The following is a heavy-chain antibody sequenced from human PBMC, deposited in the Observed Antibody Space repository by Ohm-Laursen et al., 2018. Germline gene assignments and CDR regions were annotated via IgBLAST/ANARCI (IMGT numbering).Heavy chain of an antibody. CDR3: ARVSKGYYYGMDV. V-gene: IGHV1-46*01. J-gene: IGHJ6*02. CDR1: GYTFTSYY. D-gene: IGHD4-11*01. CDR2: INPSGGST. Sequence: ASVKVSCKASGYTFTSYYMHWVRQAPGQGLEWMGIINPSGGSTSYAQKFQGRVTMTRNTSISTAYMELSSLRSEDTAVYYCARVSKGYYYGMDVWGQGTTVTVSS.